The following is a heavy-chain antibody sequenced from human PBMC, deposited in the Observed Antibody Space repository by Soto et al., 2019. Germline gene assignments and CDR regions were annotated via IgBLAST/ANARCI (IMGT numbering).Heavy chain of an antibody. Sequence: EVQLVESGGGLVKPGGSLRLSSAACGFAFSSYSMNWIRKAPGKGLEWVSSISSSSSYIYYADSVKGRFTISRDNAKNSLYLQMNSLRAEDTAVYYCARDCGGATTWYYFEYWGQGTLVTVSS. J-gene: IGHJ4*02. CDR3: ARDCGGATTWYYFEY. CDR2: ISSSSSYI. CDR1: GFAFSSYS. D-gene: IGHD1-26*01. V-gene: IGHV3-21*01.